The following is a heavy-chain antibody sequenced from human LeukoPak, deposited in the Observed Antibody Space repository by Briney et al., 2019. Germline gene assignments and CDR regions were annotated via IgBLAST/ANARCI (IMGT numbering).Heavy chain of an antibody. CDR2: IFHSGST. CDR1: GGSISGYY. Sequence: SSETLSLTCTVSGGSISGYYWNWIRQPAGKGLEWIGRIFHSGSTNYNPSLNSRVTMSVDTSKNQFSLKLSSVTAADTAVYYCARSRIVLADSLDPWGQGTLVTVSS. J-gene: IGHJ5*02. CDR3: ARSRIVLADSLDP. D-gene: IGHD6-19*01. V-gene: IGHV4-4*07.